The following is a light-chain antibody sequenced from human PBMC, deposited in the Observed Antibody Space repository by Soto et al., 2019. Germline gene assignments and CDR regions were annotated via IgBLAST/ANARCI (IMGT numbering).Light chain of an antibody. CDR2: AAS. V-gene: IGKV1-9*01. CDR3: QQLNSYPLT. CDR1: QGISSY. Sequence: DIQLTQSPSFLSASVGDRVTITCRASQGISSYLAWYQQKPGKAQKLLIYAASTLQSGVPSRFSGSGSGTEFTLTISSLQPEDFATYYCQQLNSYPLTFGGGTKVEIK. J-gene: IGKJ4*01.